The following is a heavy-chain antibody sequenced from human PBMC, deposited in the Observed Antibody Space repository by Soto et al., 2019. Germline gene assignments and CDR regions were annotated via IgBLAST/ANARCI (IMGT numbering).Heavy chain of an antibody. CDR3: ARAHSRGWHYFDY. CDR1: GGTISSGGYY. CDR2: IHYSGST. V-gene: IGHV4-31*03. J-gene: IGHJ4*02. Sequence: QVQLQEWGPGLVKPSQTLSLTCSISGGTISSGGYYWNWIRQHPGEGLEWIGYIHYSGSTYHNTSLENRISISVDMSNNQFSLNLSSVTAADTAVYYCARAHSRGWHYFDYWGQGILVTVSS. D-gene: IGHD6-19*01.